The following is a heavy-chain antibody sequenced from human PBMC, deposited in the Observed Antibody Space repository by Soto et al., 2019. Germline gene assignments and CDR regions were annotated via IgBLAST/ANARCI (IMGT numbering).Heavy chain of an antibody. V-gene: IGHV4-59*01. J-gene: IGHJ5*02. CDR2: IHYNGNT. CDR3: ARGVGSGTYYNQYNWFDP. D-gene: IGHD3-10*01. CDR1: GDSISSYS. Sequence: PSETLSLTCTVSGDSISSYSWSWIRQPPGKGLEWIGNIHYNGNTKYSPSLKSRVTMSVDTSKNHFSLKLISVTTADTAVYFCARGVGSGTYYNQYNWFDPWGQGTLVTVSS.